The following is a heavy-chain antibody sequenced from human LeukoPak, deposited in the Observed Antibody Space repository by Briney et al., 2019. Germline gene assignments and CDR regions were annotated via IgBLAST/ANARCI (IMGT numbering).Heavy chain of an antibody. CDR1: GFIFSSYW. D-gene: IGHD6-13*01. Sequence: GGSLRLSCAASGFIFSSYWMHWVRQAPGKGLVWVSRIKSDGTSTNYADSVKGRFTISRDNAKNTLHLQMNSLRAEDTAVYYCARGTIAAAGYYYFDYWGQGTQVTVSS. CDR3: ARGTIAAAGYYYFDY. V-gene: IGHV3-74*01. CDR2: IKSDGTST. J-gene: IGHJ4*02.